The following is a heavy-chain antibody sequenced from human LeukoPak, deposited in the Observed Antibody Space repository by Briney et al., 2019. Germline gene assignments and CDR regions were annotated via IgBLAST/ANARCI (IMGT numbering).Heavy chain of an antibody. D-gene: IGHD1-26*01. V-gene: IGHV3-30*03. CDR3: AREIPGGATTLDS. J-gene: IGHJ4*02. CDR1: GFTFTSYG. CDR2: ISYDGSNK. Sequence: GGSLRLSCVASGFTFTSYGMHWVRQAPGKGLEWVAVISYDGSNKYYADSVKGRFTISRDNAKNSLYLQMNSLRVEDTAVYYCAREIPGGATTLDSWGQGTLVTVSS.